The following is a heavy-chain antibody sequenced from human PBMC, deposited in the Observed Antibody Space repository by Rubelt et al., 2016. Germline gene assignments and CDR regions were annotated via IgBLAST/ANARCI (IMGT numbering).Heavy chain of an antibody. CDR2: IYYSGST. CDR1: GGSISSSSYY. D-gene: IGHD3-16*02. J-gene: IGHJ6*02. V-gene: IGHV4-39*01. Sequence: QLQLQESGPGLVKPSETLSLTCTVSGGSISSSSYYWGWIRQPPGKGLEWIGSIYYSGSTYYNPSLKCRVTMSVDTSKNQFSLKLSSVTAADTAVYYCARQDYDYVWGSYRRGMDVWGQGTTVTVSS. CDR3: ARQDYDYVWGSYRRGMDV.